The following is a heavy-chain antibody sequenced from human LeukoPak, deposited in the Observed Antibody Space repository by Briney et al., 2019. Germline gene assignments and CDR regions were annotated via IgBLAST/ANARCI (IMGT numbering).Heavy chain of an antibody. CDR2: IKQDGSEK. V-gene: IGHV3-7*01. J-gene: IGHJ4*02. D-gene: IGHD2-2*03. CDR1: GFTSIRYC. Sequence: GGSLRLSCVASGFTSIRYCMTWVRQAPGKGLEWVANIKQDGSEKYYVDSVKGRFTMSRDNTKNSLYLQMSTLRAEDTAVYYCARARTWILDYWGQGTLVTVSS. CDR3: ARARTWILDY.